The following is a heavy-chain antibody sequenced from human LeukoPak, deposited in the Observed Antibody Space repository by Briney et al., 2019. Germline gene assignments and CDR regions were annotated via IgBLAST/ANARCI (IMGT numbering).Heavy chain of an antibody. V-gene: IGHV1-69*13. Sequence: ASVKVSCKASGGTFSSYAISWVRQAPGQGLEWMGGIIPIFGTANYAQKFQGRVTITADESTSTAYMELSSLRSDDTAVYYCAREVGSWFDPWGQGTLVTVSS. CDR3: AREVGSWFDP. D-gene: IGHD2-2*01. CDR1: GGTFSSYA. CDR2: IIPIFGTA. J-gene: IGHJ5*02.